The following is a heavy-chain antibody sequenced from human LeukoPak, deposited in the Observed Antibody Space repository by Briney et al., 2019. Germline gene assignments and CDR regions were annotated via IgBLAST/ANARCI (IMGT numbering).Heavy chain of an antibody. Sequence: SETLSLTCTVSGGSISSSTYYWGWIRQPPGKGLEWIDMMYYSGSTYYNPSLKSRVTISVDTSKNQLSLKLSSVTAADTAVYYCARHYCSSASCYVDYWGQGTLVTVSS. D-gene: IGHD2-2*01. CDR2: MYYSGST. CDR1: GGSISSSTYY. CDR3: ARHYCSSASCYVDY. J-gene: IGHJ4*02. V-gene: IGHV4-39*01.